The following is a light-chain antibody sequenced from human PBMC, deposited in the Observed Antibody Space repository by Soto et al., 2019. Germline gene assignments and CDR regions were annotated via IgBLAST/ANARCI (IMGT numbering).Light chain of an antibody. CDR2: EVS. Sequence: QSALTQPASVSGSPGQSITISCTGTSSDIGHYNYVSWYQQHPGKAPKLMIYEVSNRPSGVSNRCSGSKSGNTASLTISGLQAEDEADYYCSSYTTSSTLEIGGGTKLTVL. V-gene: IGLV2-14*01. CDR1: SSDIGHYNY. J-gene: IGLJ2*01. CDR3: SSYTTSSTLE.